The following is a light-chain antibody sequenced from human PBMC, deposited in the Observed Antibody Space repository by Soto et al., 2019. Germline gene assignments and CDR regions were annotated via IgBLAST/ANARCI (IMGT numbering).Light chain of an antibody. CDR1: QSIGLA. CDR2: DAS. Sequence: IVLTQSPATLSLSPGERATLHPSASQSIGLAIACYQHKPGQAPRLLIFDASQRATGIPARFRGSGSGTDFTLSISSLETEDFAVYYCKQYDNSPLTFGGGTKVDIK. CDR3: KQYDNSPLT. J-gene: IGKJ4*01. V-gene: IGKV3-11*01.